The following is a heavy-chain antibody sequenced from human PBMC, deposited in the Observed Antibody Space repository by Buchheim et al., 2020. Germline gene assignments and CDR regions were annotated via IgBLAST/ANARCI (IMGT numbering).Heavy chain of an antibody. CDR1: GLTLSDAW. Sequence: EVQLVESGGGSVKPGGSLRLSCAASGLTLSDAWMSWVRQAPGKGLEWVGRLKSNPDNGTTDYAAPVKGRFTIYRNDSKNTLYLQMNSLKTEDTAVYYCTTGPTVGGTPRFFDYWGQGTL. J-gene: IGHJ4*02. CDR2: LKSNPDNGTT. CDR3: TTGPTVGGTPRFFDY. D-gene: IGHD1-26*01. V-gene: IGHV3-15*01.